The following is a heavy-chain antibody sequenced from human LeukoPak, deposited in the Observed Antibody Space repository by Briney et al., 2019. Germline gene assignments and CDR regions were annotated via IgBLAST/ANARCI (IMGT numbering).Heavy chain of an antibody. CDR1: GYSFISYW. CDR3: ARHSGPYSRSDY. D-gene: IGHD6-6*01. Sequence: GESLKISCKGSGYSFISYWIAWVRQMPGKGLEWMGIIYPGDSDTRYSPSFEGQVTISVDKSISTAYLQWSSLKASDTAVYYCARHSGPYSRSDYWGQGTLVIVSS. J-gene: IGHJ4*02. CDR2: IYPGDSDT. V-gene: IGHV5-51*01.